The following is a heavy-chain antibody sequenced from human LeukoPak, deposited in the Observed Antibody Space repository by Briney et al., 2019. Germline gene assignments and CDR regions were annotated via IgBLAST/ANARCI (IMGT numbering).Heavy chain of an antibody. CDR1: GFTFNNAW. J-gene: IGHJ3*02. Sequence: GGSLRLSCAASGFTFNNAWMSWVRQAPGKGLEWVGRIKSKRDGGTTDYAAPVKGRFTMSRDDSKNTLYVQMNNLKTEDTAVYXXXXXXXWFPGAFDIWGQGTMVTVSS. D-gene: IGHD3-10*01. CDR3: XXXXXWFPGAFDI. V-gene: IGHV3-15*01. CDR2: IKSKRDGGTT.